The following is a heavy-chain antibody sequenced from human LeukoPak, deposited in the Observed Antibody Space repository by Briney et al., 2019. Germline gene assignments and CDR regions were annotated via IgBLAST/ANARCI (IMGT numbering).Heavy chain of an antibody. V-gene: IGHV1-46*01. CDR3: ARDLPDIVVVGNWFDP. J-gene: IGHJ5*02. CDR2: INPSGGST. Sequence: ASVKVSCKASGYTFTSYYMHWVRQAPGQGLEWMGIINPSGGSTSYAQKSQGRVTMTRDTSTSTVYMELSSLRSEDTAVYYCARDLPDIVVVGNWFDPWGQGTLVTVSS. CDR1: GYTFTSYY. D-gene: IGHD2-2*01.